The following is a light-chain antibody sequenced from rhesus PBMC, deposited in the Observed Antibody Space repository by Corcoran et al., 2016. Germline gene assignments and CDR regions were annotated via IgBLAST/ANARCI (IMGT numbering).Light chain of an antibody. CDR1: QDITNV. V-gene: IGKV1-33*02. CDR2: EAS. CDR3: QHYYSIPFT. J-gene: IGKJ3*01. Sequence: DIQMMQSPSSLSASVGDRVTITCRASQDITNVLAWYQQKLGETPKLLIFEASGLQSGIPSRFSGSGSGTDFTLPNSSLQSEDFATSYCQHYYSIPFTFGPGTKLNIK.